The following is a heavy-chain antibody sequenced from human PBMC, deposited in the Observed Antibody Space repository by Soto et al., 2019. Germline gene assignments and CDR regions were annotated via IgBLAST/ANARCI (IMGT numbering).Heavy chain of an antibody. CDR1: GFTFSSHW. CDR3: ARGDYYDSSGPFSDAFDI. CDR2: IKQDGSEK. V-gene: IGHV3-7*04. D-gene: IGHD3-22*01. J-gene: IGHJ3*02. Sequence: HPGGSLRLSCAASGFTFSSHWMSWVRQAPGKGLEWVANIKQDGSEKWYVDSVKGRFTISRDNAKNSLYLQMNSLRAEDTAVYYCARGDYYDSSGPFSDAFDIWGQGTMVTVSS.